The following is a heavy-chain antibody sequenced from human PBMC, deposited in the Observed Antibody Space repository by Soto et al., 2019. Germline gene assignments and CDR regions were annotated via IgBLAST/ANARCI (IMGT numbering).Heavy chain of an antibody. CDR3: ARSVAAAGFDY. V-gene: IGHV3-48*01. Sequence: EVQLVETGGDLVQPGGSLRLSCAASGFTFSSYSMNWVRQAPGKGLEWVSYISSSSSTIYYADSVKGRFTISRDNAKNSLYLQMNSLRAEDTAVYYCARSVAAAGFDYWGQGTLVTVSS. D-gene: IGHD6-13*01. CDR2: ISSSSSTI. CDR1: GFTFSSYS. J-gene: IGHJ4*02.